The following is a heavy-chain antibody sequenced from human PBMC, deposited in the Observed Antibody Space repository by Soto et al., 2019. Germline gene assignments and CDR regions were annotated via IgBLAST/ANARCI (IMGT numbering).Heavy chain of an antibody. Sequence: SETLSLTGTVSGGSIINYYWTWIRQPAGKGLEWVGRIYSSGSTSYNPSLKSRLTMSVDTSKNQFSLKLTSVTAADTALYYCARQTTYSSSWFDYWGHGTLVTVSS. D-gene: IGHD6-13*01. CDR3: ARQTTYSSSWFDY. CDR1: GGSIINYY. J-gene: IGHJ5*01. V-gene: IGHV4-4*07. CDR2: IYSSGST.